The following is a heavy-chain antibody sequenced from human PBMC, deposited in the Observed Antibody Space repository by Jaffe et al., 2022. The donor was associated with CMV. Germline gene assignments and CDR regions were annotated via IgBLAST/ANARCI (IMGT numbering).Heavy chain of an antibody. CDR2: ISSSGSTI. J-gene: IGHJ6*02. D-gene: IGHD6-13*01. CDR3: ARDRDSSSWYQVSTYYYYYGMDV. V-gene: IGHV3-11*01. CDR1: GFTFSDYY. Sequence: QVQLVESGGGLVKPGGSLRLSCAASGFTFSDYYMSWIRQAPGKGLEWVSYISSSGSTIYYADSVKGRFTISRDNAKNSLYLQMNSLRAEDTAVYYCARDRDSSSWYQVSTYYYYYGMDVWGQGTTVTVSS.